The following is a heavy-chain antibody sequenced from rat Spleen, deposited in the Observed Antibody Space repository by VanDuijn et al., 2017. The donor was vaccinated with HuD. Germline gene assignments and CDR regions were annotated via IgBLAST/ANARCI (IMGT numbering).Heavy chain of an antibody. CDR1: GFTFSDYT. V-gene: IGHV5S10*01. Sequence: EVQLVESGGGLVQPGRSLKLSCAASGFTFSDYTMAWVRQAPKKGLEWVATIVYDGTRTYFRDSVKGRFTISRDNAKSTLYLQMDSLRSEDTATYYCATNSGYGYNWFAYWGQGTLVTVSS. D-gene: IGHD4-3*01. CDR2: IVYDGTRT. J-gene: IGHJ3*01. CDR3: ATNSGYGYNWFAY.